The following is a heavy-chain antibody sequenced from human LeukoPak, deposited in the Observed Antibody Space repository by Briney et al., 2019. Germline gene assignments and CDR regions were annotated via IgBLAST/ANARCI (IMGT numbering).Heavy chain of an antibody. CDR1: GFRFSSYE. D-gene: IGHD3-22*01. CDR3: ARGVSSGYYKPFYFDY. V-gene: IGHV3-48*03. CDR2: INDNRYTI. J-gene: IGHJ4*02. Sequence: GGSLRLSCSASGFRFSSYEMSWVRQAPGKGLEWVSYINDNRYTIYYADSVEGRFTISRDNSKNSLSLQMNGLRAEDTAVYYCARGVSSGYYKPFYFDYWGQGTLVTVSS.